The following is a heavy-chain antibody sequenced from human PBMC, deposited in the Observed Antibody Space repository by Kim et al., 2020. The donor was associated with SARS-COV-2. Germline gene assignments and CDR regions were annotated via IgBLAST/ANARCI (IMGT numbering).Heavy chain of an antibody. D-gene: IGHD3-10*01. CDR3: ARDREGSGSYLDY. J-gene: IGHJ4*02. V-gene: IGHV3-30*01. Sequence: NGHSVKGRFTNSRDNSNNTLYLQMHSLRSEDTAVYFCARDREGSGSYLDYWGQGTLVTVSS.